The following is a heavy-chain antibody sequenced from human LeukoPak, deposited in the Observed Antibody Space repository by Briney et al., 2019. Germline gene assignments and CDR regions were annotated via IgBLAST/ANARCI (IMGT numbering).Heavy chain of an antibody. Sequence: PGGSLRLSCAASGFTFSSYAMHWVRQAPGKGLEWVAVISYDGSNKYYADSVKGRFTISRDNSKNTLYLQMNSLRAEDTAVYYCASLVYGWGSENFDYWGQGPLVTVSS. V-gene: IGHV3-30*04. CDR2: ISYDGSNK. CDR3: ASLVYGWGSENFDY. J-gene: IGHJ4*02. CDR1: GFTFSSYA. D-gene: IGHD3-10*01.